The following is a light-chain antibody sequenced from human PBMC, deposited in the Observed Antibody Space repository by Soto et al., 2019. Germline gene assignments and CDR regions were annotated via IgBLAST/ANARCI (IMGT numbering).Light chain of an antibody. Sequence: QSALAQPASVSGSLGQSITISCTGTSXDIGAYNYVSWCQQYPGKAPKLMIYGVTNRPSGVSNRFSGSKTGNTASLTISGLQAEDEADYYCFSHRSGDSHVFGTGTKVTVL. CDR1: SXDIGAYNY. CDR3: FSHRSGDSHV. CDR2: GVT. V-gene: IGLV2-14*01. J-gene: IGLJ1*01.